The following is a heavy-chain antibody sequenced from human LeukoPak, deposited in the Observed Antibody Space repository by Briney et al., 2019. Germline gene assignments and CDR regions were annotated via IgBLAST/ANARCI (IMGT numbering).Heavy chain of an antibody. Sequence: SETLSLTCTVSGDSISSSSYYWGWIRQPPGKGLEWIGSIYYSVTTYYNPSLKSRVTISVDTSKNQFSLKLSSVTAADTAVYYCARDRLRWPKIDYWGQGRLVTVSS. CDR1: GDSISSSSYY. CDR3: ARDRLRWPKIDY. D-gene: IGHD4-23*01. J-gene: IGHJ4*02. V-gene: IGHV4-39*07. CDR2: IYYSVTT.